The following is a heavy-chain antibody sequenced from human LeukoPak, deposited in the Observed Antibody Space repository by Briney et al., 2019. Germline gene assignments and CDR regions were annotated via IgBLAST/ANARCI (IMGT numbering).Heavy chain of an antibody. J-gene: IGHJ6*03. D-gene: IGHD4-23*01. CDR2: IRYDGSNK. CDR1: GFTFSSYG. V-gene: IGHV3-30*02. CDR3: AKDPTVVTDYYYYYYMDV. Sequence: GGSLRLSRAASGFTFSSYGMHWVRQAPGKGLEWVAFIRYDGSNKYYADSVKGRFTISRDNSKNTLYLQMNSLRAEDTAVYYCAKDPTVVTDYYYYYYMDVWGKGTTVTVSS.